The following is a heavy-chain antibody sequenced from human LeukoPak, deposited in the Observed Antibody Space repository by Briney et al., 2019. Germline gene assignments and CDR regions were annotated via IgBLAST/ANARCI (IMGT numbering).Heavy chain of an antibody. CDR3: ARLDRYGDS. CDR1: GYTFTDYW. D-gene: IGHD3-9*01. CDR2: IDPSDSYT. Sequence: GESLRISCQGSGYTFTDYWISWVRQMPGKGLEWMGKIDPSDSYTKYRPSFQGHVTISADKSINTAYLQWSSLEASDTAMYYCARLDRYGDSWGQGTPVTVSS. V-gene: IGHV5-10-1*01. J-gene: IGHJ4*02.